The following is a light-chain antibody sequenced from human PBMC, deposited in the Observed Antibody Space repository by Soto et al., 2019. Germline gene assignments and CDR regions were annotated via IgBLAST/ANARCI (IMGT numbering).Light chain of an antibody. Sequence: QAVVTQPPSASGTPGQRVTISCSGGSSNIGSNAVNWYQQLPGTAPKVVIYNNEQRPSGVPDRLSGSKSGTSASLAISGLQSEDEADYYCAAWDDSLHGPVFGGGTKLTVL. CDR3: AAWDDSLHGPV. V-gene: IGLV1-44*01. CDR1: SSNIGSNA. J-gene: IGLJ3*02. CDR2: NNE.